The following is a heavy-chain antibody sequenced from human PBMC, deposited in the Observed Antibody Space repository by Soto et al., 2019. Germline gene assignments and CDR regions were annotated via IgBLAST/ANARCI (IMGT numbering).Heavy chain of an antibody. V-gene: IGHV5-51*01. CDR1: GYSFSSYW. D-gene: IGHD2-8*02. CDR2: IFPGDSDT. Sequence: GESLKISCKGSGYSFSSYWIAWVRQMPGKGLECMGMIFPGDSDTRYSPSFQGQVTMSVDRSITTAFLQWRSLKASDTAVYFCARSVSTGSSRRYGFNSWGQGTMVTVSS. J-gene: IGHJ3*02. CDR3: ARSVSTGSSRRYGFNS.